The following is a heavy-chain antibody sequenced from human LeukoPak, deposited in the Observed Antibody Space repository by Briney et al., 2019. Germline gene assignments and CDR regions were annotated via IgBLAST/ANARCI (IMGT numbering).Heavy chain of an antibody. CDR1: GFTFSSYA. J-gene: IGHJ4*02. CDR2: ISGSGGST. D-gene: IGHD3-10*01. CDR3: AKTKLWLKYFDY. Sequence: GGSLRLSCAASGFTFSSYAMSWVRQAPGKGLEWVSAISGSGGSTYYADSVKGRFTISRDNSKNPLYLQMNSLRAEDTAVYYCAKTKLWLKYFDYWGQGTLVTVSS. V-gene: IGHV3-23*01.